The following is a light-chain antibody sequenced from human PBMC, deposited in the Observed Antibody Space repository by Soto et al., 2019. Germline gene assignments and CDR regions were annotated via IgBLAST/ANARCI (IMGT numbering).Light chain of an antibody. CDR1: QSVSRSY. J-gene: IGKJ2*01. CDR3: QHYGDSSYT. Sequence: EIVLTQSPGTLSLSPGERATLSCRASQSVSRSYLAWYQQKPGQAPRLLIYGASSRATGIPDRFTGSGSGTDFTLTISRLEPEDFAVYSCQHYGDSSYTFGQGTKREIK. CDR2: GAS. V-gene: IGKV3-20*01.